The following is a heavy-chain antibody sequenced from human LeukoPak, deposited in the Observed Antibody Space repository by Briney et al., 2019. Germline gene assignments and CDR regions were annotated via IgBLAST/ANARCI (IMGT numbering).Heavy chain of an antibody. CDR3: ARGGYGIPFDP. J-gene: IGHJ5*02. D-gene: IGHD2-15*01. CDR2: IYYSGST. Sequence: SETLSLTCTVSGGSISSYYWSWIRQPPGKGLEWIGYIYYSGSTNYNPSLKSRVTITVDTSKNRFSLKLSSVTAADTAVYYCARGGYGIPFDPWGQGTLVTVSS. V-gene: IGHV4-59*01. CDR1: GGSISSYY.